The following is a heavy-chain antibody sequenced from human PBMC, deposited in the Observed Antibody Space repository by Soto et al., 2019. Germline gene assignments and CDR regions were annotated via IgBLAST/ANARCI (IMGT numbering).Heavy chain of an antibody. J-gene: IGHJ4*02. CDR2: INPILSMS. D-gene: IGHD3-10*01. V-gene: IGHV1-69*02. Sequence: QVQLVQSGAEVKRPGSSVKVSCKASGDTLTLYSINWVRQAPGLGLEWMGRINPILSMSNYAQRFQGRVTMTADKSTSTAYMELSSLRSEDTAIYYCASSYGSGYRAFDYWGQGALVTVSS. CDR3: ASSYGSGYRAFDY. CDR1: GDTLTLYS.